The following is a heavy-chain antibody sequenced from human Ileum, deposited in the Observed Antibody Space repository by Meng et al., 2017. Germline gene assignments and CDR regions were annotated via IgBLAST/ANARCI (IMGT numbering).Heavy chain of an antibody. CDR2: INRSGST. CDR3: ARGPVDYDYVWGSYRRVFDI. V-gene: IGHV4-34*01. CDR1: GGSFSGYY. J-gene: IGHJ3*02. Sequence: SETLSLTCAVYGGSFSGYYWNWIRQPPGKGLEWIGEINRSGSTNSNPSLKRRVTISGDTSKNQFSLQLTSVTAADTAVYYCARGPVDYDYVWGSYRRVFDIWGQGTMVTVSS. D-gene: IGHD3-16*02.